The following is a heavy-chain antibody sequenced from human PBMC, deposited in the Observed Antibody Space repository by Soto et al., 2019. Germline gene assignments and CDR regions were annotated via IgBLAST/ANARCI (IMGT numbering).Heavy chain of an antibody. Sequence: SVKVSCKASGGTFSSYAISWVRQAPGQGLEWMGGIIPIFGTANYAQKFQGRVTITADESTSTAYMELSSLRSEDTAVYYCASGSYREYYFDYWGQGTLVTVSS. CDR3: ASGSYREYYFDY. J-gene: IGHJ4*02. D-gene: IGHD1-26*01. CDR1: GGTFSSYA. V-gene: IGHV1-69*13. CDR2: IIPIFGTA.